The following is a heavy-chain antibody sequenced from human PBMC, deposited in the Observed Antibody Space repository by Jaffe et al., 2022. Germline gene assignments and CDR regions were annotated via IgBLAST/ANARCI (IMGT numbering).Heavy chain of an antibody. D-gene: IGHD3-3*01. CDR2: ITSDGSRT. V-gene: IGHV3-74*01. J-gene: IGHJ1*01. CDR3: ALSGGYNKYQN. CDR1: GFTFSTYW. Sequence: EVQLVESGGGLVQPGGSLRLSCGASGFTFSTYWMHWVRQAPGKGLVWVSRITSDGSRTNYAASVKGRFTISRDNAKNTLYLQMNSLRVEDTAVYYCALSGGYNKYQNWGQGTLVSVSS.